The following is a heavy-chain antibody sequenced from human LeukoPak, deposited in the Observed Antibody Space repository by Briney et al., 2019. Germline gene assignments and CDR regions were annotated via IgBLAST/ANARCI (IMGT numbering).Heavy chain of an antibody. CDR3: ARVRPEGAPYYDFWSGYYHQYYFDY. J-gene: IGHJ4*02. V-gene: IGHV1-8*01. CDR1: GYTFTSYD. Sequence: GASVKVSCKASGYTFTSYDINWVRQATGQGLEWMGWMNPNSGNTGYAQKFQGRVTMTRNTSISTAYMELSSLRSEDTAAYYCARVRPEGAPYYDFWSGYYHQYYFDYWGQGTLVTVSS. D-gene: IGHD3-3*01. CDR2: MNPNSGNT.